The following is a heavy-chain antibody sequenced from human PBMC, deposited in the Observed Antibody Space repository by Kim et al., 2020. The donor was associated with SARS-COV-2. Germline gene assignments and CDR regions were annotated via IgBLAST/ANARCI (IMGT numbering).Heavy chain of an antibody. J-gene: IGHJ4*02. D-gene: IGHD5-18*01. Sequence: GGSLRLSCAASGFTFSDYYMSWVRQAPGKGLEWISYISGSSSNTNYADSMKGRFTISTDNAKNSLYLQMNSLRAEDTAVYYCARDSRGYTYGANDYWGQGTLVTVSS. CDR1: GFTFSDYY. V-gene: IGHV3-11*06. CDR2: ISGSSSNT. CDR3: ARDSRGYTYGANDY.